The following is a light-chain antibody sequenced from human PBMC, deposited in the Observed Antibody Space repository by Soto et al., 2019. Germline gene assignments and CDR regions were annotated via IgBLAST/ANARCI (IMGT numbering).Light chain of an antibody. CDR2: AAS. CDR1: QGISSY. V-gene: IGKV1-8*01. J-gene: IGKJ1*01. CDR3: QQYYSDPRA. Sequence: AIRMTQSPSSLSASTGDRVTISCRASQGISSYLAWYQKKPGKAPKLLIYAASTLQSGVPSRFSGSGSGTAFTLTISSLQSEDFATYYCQQYYSDPRAVGQGTKVDSK.